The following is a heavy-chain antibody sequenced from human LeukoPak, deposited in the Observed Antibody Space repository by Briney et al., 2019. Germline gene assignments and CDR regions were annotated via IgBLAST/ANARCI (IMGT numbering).Heavy chain of an antibody. CDR3: ARDGFFEGVVTYFDY. Sequence: PGGSLRLSCAASGFTFGSYSMNWVRQAPGKGLEWVSSISSSSSYIYYADSVKGRFTISRDNAKNSLYLQMNSLRAEDTAVYYCARDGFFEGVVTYFDYWGQGTLVTVSS. J-gene: IGHJ4*02. V-gene: IGHV3-21*01. CDR2: ISSSSSYI. CDR1: GFTFGSYS. D-gene: IGHD3-3*01.